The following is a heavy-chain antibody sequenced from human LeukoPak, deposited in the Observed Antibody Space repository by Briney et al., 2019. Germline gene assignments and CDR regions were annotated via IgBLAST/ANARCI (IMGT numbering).Heavy chain of an antibody. Sequence: PGGSLRLSCAASGFTFDDYAMHWVRQAPGKGLEWVSGISWNSGSIGYADSVKGRFTISRDNAKNSLYLQMNSLRAEDTALYYCAKDPVPVVTAPYQFDYWGQGTLVTVSS. D-gene: IGHD2-21*02. CDR1: GFTFDDYA. CDR2: ISWNSGSI. V-gene: IGHV3-9*01. J-gene: IGHJ4*02. CDR3: AKDPVPVVTAPYQFDY.